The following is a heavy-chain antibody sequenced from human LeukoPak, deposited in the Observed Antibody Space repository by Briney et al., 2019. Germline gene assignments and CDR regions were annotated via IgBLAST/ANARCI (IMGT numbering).Heavy chain of an antibody. J-gene: IGHJ6*03. CDR3: AGLSTSWEYFYMDV. CDR1: DDSINSYY. Sequence: SETLSLTCTVSDDSINSYYWHWIRQPPGKGLEWIGYIYWSGSTNYNPSLKSRVTISVDTSKNQFSLNLTSVTAADTAVYYCAGLSTSWEYFYMDVWGKGTTVTISS. V-gene: IGHV4-59*01. CDR2: IYWSGST. D-gene: IGHD2-2*01.